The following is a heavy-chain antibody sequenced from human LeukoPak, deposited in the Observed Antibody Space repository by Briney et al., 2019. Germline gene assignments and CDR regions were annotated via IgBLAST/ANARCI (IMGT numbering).Heavy chain of an antibody. Sequence: ASVKVSCKASGYTFTSYGTSWVRQAPGQGLEWMGWISAYNGNTNYAQKLQGRVTMTTDTSTSTAYMELRSLRSDDTAVYYCALYSSSSRGYDCDDMWIWGKGAPGTVSS. CDR3: ALYSSSSRGYDCDDMWI. J-gene: IGHJ6*01. V-gene: IGHV1-18*01. CDR2: ISAYNGNT. CDR1: GYTFTSYG. D-gene: IGHD6-19*01.